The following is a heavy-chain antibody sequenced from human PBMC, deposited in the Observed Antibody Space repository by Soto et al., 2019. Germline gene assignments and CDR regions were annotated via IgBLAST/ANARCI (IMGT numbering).Heavy chain of an antibody. CDR3: ARLIHCLTTACYFDD. CDR2: IYYSGKT. Sequence: PSETLSLTCTVSGGSISSSSYYWGWIRQPPGKGLEWIGSIYYSGKTYYNPSLKSRVTISVDTSKNQFSLKLSSVTAADTSVYYCARLIHCLTTACYFDDWGQGTLVTVSS. CDR1: GGSISSSSYY. D-gene: IGHD3-22*01. J-gene: IGHJ4*02. V-gene: IGHV4-39*01.